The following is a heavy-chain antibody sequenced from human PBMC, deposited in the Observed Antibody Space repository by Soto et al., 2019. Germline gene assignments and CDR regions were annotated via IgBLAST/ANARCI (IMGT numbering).Heavy chain of an antibody. CDR3: ARRYFYENQGVFGV. D-gene: IGHD3-22*01. J-gene: IGHJ3*01. Sequence: QVRLRGSGPGLVAPSGTLYLTCNVSGGSINSSNWWSWVRQSPGKGLEWVGEIYQSGSTKYNPSFRSRFTVSIDKPKSQFSLKLTSVTAADSAVYYCARRYFYENQGVFGVWDQGTKVTVSS. CDR1: GGSINSSNW. V-gene: IGHV4-4*02. CDR2: IYQSGST.